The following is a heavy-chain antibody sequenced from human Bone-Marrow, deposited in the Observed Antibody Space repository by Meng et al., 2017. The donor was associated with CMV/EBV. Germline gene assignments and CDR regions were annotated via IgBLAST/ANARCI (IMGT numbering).Heavy chain of an antibody. CDR3: ARGGATFYYYGMDV. CDR2: INWYGDRT. D-gene: IGHD1-26*01. CDR1: GFTFDDYA. V-gene: IGHV3-43D*03. Sequence: GESLKISCAASGFTFDDYAMHWVRQAPGKGLEWVSLINWYGDRTYYADSVKGRFTISRDNSKNSLYLQMNSLRGEDTAFYYCARGGATFYYYGMDVWGQGTTVTVSS. J-gene: IGHJ6*02.